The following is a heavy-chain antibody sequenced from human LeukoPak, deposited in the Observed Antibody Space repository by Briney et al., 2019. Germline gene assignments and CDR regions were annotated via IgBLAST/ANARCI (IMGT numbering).Heavy chain of an antibody. Sequence: PGGSVPLFCAASGFTVSSNYVSWVRQAPGKGLEWVSVIYSGGSTNYADSVKGRFTISRDNSKNTLYLQMNSLRVEDTAVYYCARGGGAVAFDIWGQSTLV. D-gene: IGHD2-21*01. CDR2: IYSGGST. CDR1: GFTVSSNY. J-gene: IGHJ3*02. V-gene: IGHV3-66*01. CDR3: ARGGGAVAFDI.